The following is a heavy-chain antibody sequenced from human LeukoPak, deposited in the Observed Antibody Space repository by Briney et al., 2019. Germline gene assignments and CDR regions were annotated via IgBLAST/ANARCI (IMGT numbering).Heavy chain of an antibody. J-gene: IGHJ4*02. Sequence: SETLSLTYTVSGGSISSSSYYWGWIRQPPGKGLEWIGSIYYSGSTYYNPSLKSRVTISVDTSKNQFSLKLSSVTAADTAVYYCARQCSSTSCYANFDYWGQGTLVTVSS. V-gene: IGHV4-39*01. D-gene: IGHD2-2*01. CDR2: IYYSGST. CDR1: GGSISSSSYY. CDR3: ARQCSSTSCYANFDY.